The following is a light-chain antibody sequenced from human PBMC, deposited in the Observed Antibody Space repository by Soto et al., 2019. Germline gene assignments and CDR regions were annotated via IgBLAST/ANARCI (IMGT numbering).Light chain of an antibody. CDR3: QQYGSDSPWT. CDR2: KAS. CDR1: QSIGSW. J-gene: IGKJ1*01. V-gene: IGKV1-5*03. Sequence: DIQMTQSPSTLSASVGDRVTITCRASQSIGSWLAWYQQKPGKAPKLLIYKASSLESGVPSRFSGSGSGTEFTLTISSLQPDDFASYYCQQYGSDSPWTFGQGTKVESK.